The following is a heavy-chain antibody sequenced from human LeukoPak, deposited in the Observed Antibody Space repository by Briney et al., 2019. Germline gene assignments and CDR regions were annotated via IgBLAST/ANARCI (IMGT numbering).Heavy chain of an antibody. V-gene: IGHV3-23*01. CDR3: AKARPDRVVDY. CDR2: FSGSGGST. Sequence: GGSPRLSCAASGFTFSSYGMSWVRQAPGKGLECISGFSGSGGSTYYADSVKGRFTISRDNSKNTLYLQMNSLRAEDTAVYYCAKARPDRVVDYWGQGTLVTVSS. CDR1: GFTFSSYG. D-gene: IGHD2-15*01. J-gene: IGHJ4*02.